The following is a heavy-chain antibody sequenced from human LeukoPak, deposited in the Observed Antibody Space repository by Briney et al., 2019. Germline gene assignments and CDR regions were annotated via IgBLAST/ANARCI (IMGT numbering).Heavy chain of an antibody. V-gene: IGHV4-61*01. Sequence: SETLSLTCTVSGGSISSSSYYWSWIRQPPGKGLEWIGYIYYSGSTNYNPSLKSRVTISVDTSKNQFSLKLSSVTAADTAVYYCARGDQPDAFDIWGQGTMVTVSS. CDR1: GGSISSSSYY. CDR2: IYYSGST. J-gene: IGHJ3*02. CDR3: ARGDQPDAFDI.